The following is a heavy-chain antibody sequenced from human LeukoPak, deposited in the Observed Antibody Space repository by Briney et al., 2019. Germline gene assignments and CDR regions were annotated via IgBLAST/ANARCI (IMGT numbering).Heavy chain of an antibody. CDR2: INPNSGGT. CDR1: GYTFTGYY. CDR3: ARGFEALALYSGSYTSLGY. J-gene: IGHJ4*02. V-gene: IGHV1-2*02. D-gene: IGHD1-26*01. Sequence: GASVKVSCKASGYTFTGYYMHWVRQAPGQGLEWMGWINPNSGGTNYAQKFQGRVTMTRDTSISTAYMELSRLGSDDTAVYYCARGFEALALYSGSYTSLGYWGQGTLVTVSS.